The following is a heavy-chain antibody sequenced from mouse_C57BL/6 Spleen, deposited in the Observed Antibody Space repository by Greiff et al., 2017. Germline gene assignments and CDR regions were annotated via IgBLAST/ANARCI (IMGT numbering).Heavy chain of an antibody. CDR3: ARSNPPGNYFDY. Sequence: QVQLQQSGAELAKPGASVKLSCKASGYTFTSYWMHWVKQRPGQGLEWIGYINPSSGYNKYNQKFKDQATLTAAKSSSTAYMQLSSLTYEDSAVYYCARSNPPGNYFDYWGQGTTLTVSS. J-gene: IGHJ2*01. CDR2: INPSSGYN. CDR1: GYTFTSYW. D-gene: IGHD2-5*01. V-gene: IGHV1-7*01.